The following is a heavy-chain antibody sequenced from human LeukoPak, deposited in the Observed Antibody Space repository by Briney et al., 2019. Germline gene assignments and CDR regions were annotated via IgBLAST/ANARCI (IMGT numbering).Heavy chain of an antibody. V-gene: IGHV3-23*01. J-gene: IGHJ4*02. Sequence: TGGSLRLSCVASGFTFTSYGMSWVRQAPGKGLEWVSSISLTGGNTYYADSVKGRFTISRDISKNTLYLQMNSLRAEDTAIYYCAKDDRRVVVVAATDYWGQGTLVTVSS. CDR1: GFTFTSYG. CDR3: AKDDRRVVVVAATDY. D-gene: IGHD2-15*01. CDR2: ISLTGGNT.